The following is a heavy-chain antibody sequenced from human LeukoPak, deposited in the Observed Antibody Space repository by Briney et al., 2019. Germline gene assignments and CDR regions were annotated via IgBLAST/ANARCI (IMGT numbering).Heavy chain of an antibody. Sequence: GGSLRLSCAASGFTFSSYSMNWVRQAPGKRLEWVSSISSSNSYIYYADSVKGRFTISRDNAKNSLYLQMNSLRAEDTAVYYCGRARGGDYYYYYMDVWGKGTTVTVSS. V-gene: IGHV3-21*01. CDR1: GFTFSSYS. CDR3: GRARGGDYYYYYMDV. CDR2: ISSSNSYI. D-gene: IGHD3-10*01. J-gene: IGHJ6*03.